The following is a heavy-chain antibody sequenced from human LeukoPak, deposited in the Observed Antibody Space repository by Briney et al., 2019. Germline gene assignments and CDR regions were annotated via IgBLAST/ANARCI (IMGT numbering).Heavy chain of an antibody. V-gene: IGHV3-53*01. D-gene: IGHD6-19*01. J-gene: IGHJ4*02. CDR3: AREIAVAGIDY. Sequence: GGSLRLSCAASGFTVSSNYMSWVRQAPGKGLEWVSVIYSGGSTYYADSVKGRFTIPRDNAKNSLYLQMNSLRAEDTAVYYCAREIAVAGIDYWGQGTLVTVSS. CDR1: GFTVSSNY. CDR2: IYSGGST.